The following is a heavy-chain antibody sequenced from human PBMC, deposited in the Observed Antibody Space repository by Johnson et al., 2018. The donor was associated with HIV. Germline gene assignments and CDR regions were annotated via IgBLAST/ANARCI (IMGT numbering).Heavy chain of an antibody. CDR1: GFTFSSYA. CDR2: ISYDGSNK. CDR3: ARDGQDRDDAFDI. J-gene: IGHJ3*02. D-gene: IGHD3-22*01. V-gene: IGHV3-30*14. Sequence: QVQLVESGGGVVQPGRSLRLSCAASGFTFSSYAMHWVRQAPGKGLEWVAVISYDGSNKYYADSVKGRFTISRDNSKNTLYLQMNSLRAEDTAVYDCARDGQDRDDAFDIWGQGTMVTVSS.